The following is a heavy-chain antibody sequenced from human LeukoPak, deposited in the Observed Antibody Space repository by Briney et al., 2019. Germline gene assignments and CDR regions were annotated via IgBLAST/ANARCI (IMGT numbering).Heavy chain of an antibody. Sequence: GASVKVSCKASGGTFSSYAISWVRQAPGQGLEWMGGIIPIFGTANYAQKFQGRVTITADESTSTAYMELSSLGSEDTAVYYCAVGEAGATTFPDYWGQGTLVTVSS. CDR2: IIPIFGTA. V-gene: IGHV1-69*13. J-gene: IGHJ4*02. D-gene: IGHD1-26*01. CDR1: GGTFSSYA. CDR3: AVGEAGATTFPDY.